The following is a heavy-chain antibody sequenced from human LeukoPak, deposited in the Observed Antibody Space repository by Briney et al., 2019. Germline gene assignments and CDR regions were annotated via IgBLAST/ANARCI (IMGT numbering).Heavy chain of an antibody. CDR1: GYTFTSYY. D-gene: IGHD5-24*01. CDR2: INPSGGST. J-gene: IGHJ5*02. Sequence: ASVKVSCKASGYTFTSYYMRWVRQAPGQGLEWMGIINPSGGSTSYAQKFQGRVTMTRDMSTSTVYMELSSLRSEDTAVYYCARGWRAVEMATIEGNWFDPWGQGTLVTVSS. CDR3: ARGWRAVEMATIEGNWFDP. V-gene: IGHV1-46*01.